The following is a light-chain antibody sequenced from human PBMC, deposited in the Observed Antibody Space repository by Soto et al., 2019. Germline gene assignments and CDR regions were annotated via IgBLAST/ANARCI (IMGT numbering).Light chain of an antibody. CDR1: SSNIGAGYD. CDR3: QYYDSGLSVV. Sequence: QSVLTQPPSVSGAPGQRVTISCTGSSSNIGAGYDVHWYQQLPGTAPKLLMYGNSNRPSGVPDRFSGSKSGTSASLAITKLQAEDEADYYCQYYDSGLSVVFGGGTKVTVL. V-gene: IGLV1-40*01. J-gene: IGLJ2*01. CDR2: GNS.